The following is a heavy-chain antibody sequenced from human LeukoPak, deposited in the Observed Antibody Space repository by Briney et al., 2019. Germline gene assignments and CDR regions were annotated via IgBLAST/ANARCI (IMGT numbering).Heavy chain of an antibody. CDR1: GDSVSSDSLA. CDR2: TYYRSEWFH. CDR3: ARENKGDRFDY. Sequence: SQTLSLTCVISGDSVSSDSLAWNWIRQSPSRGLEWLGRTYYRSEWFHYYAVSVKSRITINPDTSKNQFSLHLNSMTPEDTAVYFCARENKGDRFDYWGQGTLVTVSS. D-gene: IGHD2-21*02. J-gene: IGHJ4*02. V-gene: IGHV6-1*01.